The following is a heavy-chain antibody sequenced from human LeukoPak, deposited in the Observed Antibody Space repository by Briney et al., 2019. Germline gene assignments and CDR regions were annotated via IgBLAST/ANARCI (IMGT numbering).Heavy chain of an antibody. J-gene: IGHJ6*04. CDR1: GFTFSSYE. CDR3: AELGITMIGGV. Sequence: GGSLRLSCAASGFTFSSYEMNWVRQAPGKGLEWASYISSSGSTIYYADSVKGRFTVSRDNAKNSLYLQMNSLRAEDTAVYYCAELGITMIGGVWGKGTTVTISS. V-gene: IGHV3-48*03. D-gene: IGHD3-10*02. CDR2: ISSSGSTI.